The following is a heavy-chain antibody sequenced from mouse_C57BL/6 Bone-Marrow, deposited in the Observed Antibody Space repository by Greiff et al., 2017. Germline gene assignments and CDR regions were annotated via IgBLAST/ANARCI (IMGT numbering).Heavy chain of an antibody. V-gene: IGHV3-6*01. CDR2: ISYDGSN. Sequence: EVQLQESGPGLVKPSQSLSLTCSVTGYSITSGYYWNWIRQFPGNKLEWMGYISYDGSNNYNPSLKNRISITRDTSKNQFFLKLNSVTTEDTATYYCASFYNGYFDVWGTGTTVTVSS. CDR3: ASFYNGYFDV. CDR1: GYSITSGYY. D-gene: IGHD2-1*01. J-gene: IGHJ1*03.